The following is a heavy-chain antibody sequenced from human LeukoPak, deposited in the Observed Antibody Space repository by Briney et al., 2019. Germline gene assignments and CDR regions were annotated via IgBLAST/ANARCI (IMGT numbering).Heavy chain of an antibody. Sequence: SGGSLRLSCGASRFTFSNYWMSWVREAPGKGLEWVANIKEDGSEKDYVDSVKGRFTISRDNAKNSLYLQMNSLRAEDTAVYYCAKEHWLAAYFDYCGQGTLVTVSS. V-gene: IGHV3-7*03. CDR1: RFTFSNYW. J-gene: IGHJ4*02. D-gene: IGHD6-19*01. CDR3: AKEHWLAAYFDY. CDR2: IKEDGSEK.